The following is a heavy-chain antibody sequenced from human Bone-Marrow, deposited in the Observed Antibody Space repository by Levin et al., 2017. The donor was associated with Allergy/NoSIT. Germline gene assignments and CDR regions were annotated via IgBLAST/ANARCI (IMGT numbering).Heavy chain of an antibody. V-gene: IGHV3-7*01. CDR1: GFTFSSYW. D-gene: IGHD3-10*01. J-gene: IGHJ5*02. CDR2: IKQDGSEK. Sequence: LSLTCAASGFTFSSYWMSWVRQAPGKGLEWVANIKQDGSEKYYVDSVKGRFTISRDNAKNSLYLQMNSLRAEDTAVYYCARRITMVRGNDWFDPWGQGTLVTVSS. CDR3: ARRITMVRGNDWFDP.